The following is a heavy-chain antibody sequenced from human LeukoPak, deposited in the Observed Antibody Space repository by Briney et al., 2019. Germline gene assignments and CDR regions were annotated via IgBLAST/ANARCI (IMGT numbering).Heavy chain of an antibody. CDR1: GFAFNLYG. V-gene: IGHV3-23*01. Sequence: PGGSLRLSGAASGFAFNLYGMAWVRQAPGKGLEWVSGISGSAVGTYYADSVKGRFTISRDNPKNVLFLQMNNLRVEDTAVYFCAKLGTNWYFDAWGRGTLVTVSS. J-gene: IGHJ2*01. CDR2: ISGSAVGT. D-gene: IGHD3-16*01. CDR3: AKLGTNWYFDA.